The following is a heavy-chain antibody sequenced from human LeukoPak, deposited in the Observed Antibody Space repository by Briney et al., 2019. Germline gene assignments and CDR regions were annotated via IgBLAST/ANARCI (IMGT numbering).Heavy chain of an antibody. Sequence: SETLSLTCAVYGGSFSGYYWSWIRQPPGKGLEWIGEINHSGSTNYNPSLKSRVTISVDTSKNQFSLKLSSVTAADTAVYYCARGLTLRWHPYWGQGTLVTVSS. CDR2: INHSGST. V-gene: IGHV4-34*01. CDR1: GGSFSGYY. J-gene: IGHJ4*02. CDR3: ARGLTLRWHPY. D-gene: IGHD4-17*01.